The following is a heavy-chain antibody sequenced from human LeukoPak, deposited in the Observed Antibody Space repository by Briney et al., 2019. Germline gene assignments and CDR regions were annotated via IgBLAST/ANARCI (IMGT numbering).Heavy chain of an antibody. CDR1: GFTFSSYV. J-gene: IGHJ4*02. CDR3: AKPVYSRGWYASTFDC. CDR2: ISYDGSQK. D-gene: IGHD6-19*01. V-gene: IGHV3-30*18. Sequence: PGRSLRLSCAASGFTFSSYVMHWVRQAPGKGLEWVAVISYDGSQKYYADSVEGRFTISRDNSNDTVYLQMNSLTAEDTAVYYCAKPVYSRGWYASTFDCWGQGTLVTVSS.